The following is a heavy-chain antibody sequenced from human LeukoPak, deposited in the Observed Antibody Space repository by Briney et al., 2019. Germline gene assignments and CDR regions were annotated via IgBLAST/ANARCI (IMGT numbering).Heavy chain of an antibody. V-gene: IGHV4-39*01. Sequence: PSETLSLTCTVSGGSISSSSYYWGWIRQPPGKGLEWIGSIYYSGSTYYNPSLKSRVTISVDTSKNQFSLKLSSVTAADTAVYYCARRGKDGYDILTGHGNHFDYWGQGTLVTVSS. D-gene: IGHD3-9*01. CDR3: ARRGKDGYDILTGHGNHFDY. CDR2: IYYSGST. CDR1: GGSISSSSYY. J-gene: IGHJ4*02.